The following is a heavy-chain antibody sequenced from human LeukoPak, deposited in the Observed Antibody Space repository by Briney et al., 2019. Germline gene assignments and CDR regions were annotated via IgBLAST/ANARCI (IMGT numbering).Heavy chain of an antibody. D-gene: IGHD3-22*01. CDR3: ARDTMIVVVIPTYDAFDI. V-gene: IGHV1-18*01. CDR1: GGTFSSYA. CDR2: ISPYNGNT. Sequence: ASVKVSCKASGGTFSSYAISWVRQAPGQGLEWMGWISPYNGNTNYAQKLQGRVTMTTDTSTSTAYMELRSLRSDDTAVYYCARDTMIVVVIPTYDAFDIWGQGTMVTVSS. J-gene: IGHJ3*02.